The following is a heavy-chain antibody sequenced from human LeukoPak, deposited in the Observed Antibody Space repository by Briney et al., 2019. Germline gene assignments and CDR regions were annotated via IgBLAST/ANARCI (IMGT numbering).Heavy chain of an antibody. Sequence: ASVKVSCKASGYTFTSYYMHWVRQAPGQGLEWMGIINPSGGSTSYAQKFQGRVTMTRDTSTSTVYMELSSLRSEDTAVYYCARALQGYYDSSGYYPEPHFDYWGQGTLVTVSS. CDR1: GYTFTSYY. V-gene: IGHV1-46*01. D-gene: IGHD3-22*01. J-gene: IGHJ4*02. CDR2: INPSGGST. CDR3: ARALQGYYDSSGYYPEPHFDY.